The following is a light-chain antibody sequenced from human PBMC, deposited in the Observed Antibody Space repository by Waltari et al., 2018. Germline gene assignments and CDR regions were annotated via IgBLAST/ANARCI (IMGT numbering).Light chain of an antibody. CDR3: CSYAGSGSWV. CDR2: EAS. J-gene: IGLJ3*02. CDR1: SRDVGPYNL. V-gene: IGLV2-23*01. Sequence: QSALTQPASVSGSPGQSISISCIGTSRDVGPYNLVSWYQHHPGKAPKLIVFEASKRPSGVSNRFSGSKAANTASLIISGLQADDEADYYCCSYAGSGSWVFGGGTKVT.